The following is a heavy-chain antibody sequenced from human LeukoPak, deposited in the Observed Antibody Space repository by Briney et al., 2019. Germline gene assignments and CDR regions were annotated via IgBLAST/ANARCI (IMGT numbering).Heavy chain of an antibody. CDR1: GYSFTSYT. V-gene: IGHV1-3*04. J-gene: IGHJ3*02. CDR2: INTGNDDT. Sequence: ASVTVSCKTSGYSFTSYTIHWVRQAPGQRLEWMAWINTGNDDTKYSQSFRGRVALTSETSASTAYMELRSLRSEDTAVYYWARGLTYYDVYDAFDIWGQGIMVTVSS. CDR3: ARGLTYYDVYDAFDI. D-gene: IGHD3-3*01.